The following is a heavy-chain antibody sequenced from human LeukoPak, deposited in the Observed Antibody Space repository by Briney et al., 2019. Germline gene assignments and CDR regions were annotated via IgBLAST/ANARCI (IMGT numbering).Heavy chain of an antibody. CDR3: ARGQGPQWLPRDWYFDL. D-gene: IGHD6-19*01. CDR1: GFTFSSYE. Sequence: GGSLRLSCAASGFTFSSYEMNWVRQAPGKGLEWVSYISSSGSTIYYADSVKGRFTISRDNAKNSLYLQMNSLRAEDTAVYYCARGQGPQWLPRDWYFDLWGRGTLVTVSS. CDR2: ISSSGSTI. V-gene: IGHV3-48*03. J-gene: IGHJ2*01.